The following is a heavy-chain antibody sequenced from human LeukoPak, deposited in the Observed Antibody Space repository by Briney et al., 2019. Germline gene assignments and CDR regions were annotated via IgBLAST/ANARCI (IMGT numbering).Heavy chain of an antibody. D-gene: IGHD6-19*01. CDR2: ISSSISTK. V-gene: IGHV3-48*02. CDR3: ARDQYSGHWFYAFDI. J-gene: IGHJ3*02. CDR1: GFTFSSYS. Sequence: GGSQRLSCAASGFTFSSYSMNWVRQAPGKGLEWVSYISSSISTKYYADSVKGRFTISRDNAKNSLYLQMNSPRDEDTAVYYCARDQYSGHWFYAFDIWGQGTMVTVSS.